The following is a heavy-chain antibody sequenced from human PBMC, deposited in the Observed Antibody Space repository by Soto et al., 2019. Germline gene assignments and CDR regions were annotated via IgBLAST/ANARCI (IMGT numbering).Heavy chain of an antibody. CDR3: ARTSAAGKYYYGMDV. J-gene: IGHJ6*02. Sequence: PGESLKISCKGSGYSITSYWIGWVRQMPGKGLEWMGIIYPGDSDTRYSPSFQGQVTISADKSISTAYLQWSSLKASDTAMYYCARTSAAGKYYYGMDVWGQGTTVTVSS. D-gene: IGHD6-13*01. V-gene: IGHV5-51*01. CDR1: GYSITSYW. CDR2: IYPGDSDT.